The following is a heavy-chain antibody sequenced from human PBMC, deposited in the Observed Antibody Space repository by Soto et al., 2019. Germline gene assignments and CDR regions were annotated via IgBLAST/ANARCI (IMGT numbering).Heavy chain of an antibody. V-gene: IGHV4-39*02. CDR1: TGSISDSYY. CDR2: VYYSGST. Sequence: ASETLSLTCSVSTGSISDSYYSGWIRQPPGEGLEWIGSVYYSGSTYYNPSLKSRVTISVDTSKNHFSLRLTSVTAADTAVYYCARPHYEDSSGYSRPADTFDIWAQGTMVTVSS. CDR3: ARPHYEDSSGYSRPADTFDI. J-gene: IGHJ3*02. D-gene: IGHD3-22*01.